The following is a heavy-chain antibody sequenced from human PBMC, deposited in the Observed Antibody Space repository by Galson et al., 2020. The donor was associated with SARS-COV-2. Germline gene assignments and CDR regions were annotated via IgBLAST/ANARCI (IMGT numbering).Heavy chain of an antibody. J-gene: IGHJ4*02. D-gene: IGHD2-8*01. V-gene: IGHV3-30*18. Sequence: GGSLRLSCQASGFTFSSYGMHWVRQATGKGLEWVAVISYDGSNKYYADSVKGRFTISRDNSKNTLSLQMNSLRAEDTSIYYCAKEASAVISGLLVYYFDYWGQGTLVTVSS. CDR2: ISYDGSNK. CDR3: AKEASAVISGLLVYYFDY. CDR1: GFTFSSYG.